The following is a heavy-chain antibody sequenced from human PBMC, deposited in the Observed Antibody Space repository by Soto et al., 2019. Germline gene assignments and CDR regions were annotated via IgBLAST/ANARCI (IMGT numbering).Heavy chain of an antibody. CDR1: GYTFSSYG. CDR2: ISGYNGNT. D-gene: IGHD6-6*01. CDR3: AREGQLGY. Sequence: QVQLVQSGAEVKKPGASVKVSCKTSGYTFSSYGFSWVRQAPGQGLEWIGWISGYNGNTNYAQRFQGRVTMTTDTATSTAYVELRSLRCDDTAVYYCAREGQLGYWGQGTLVTVSS. V-gene: IGHV1-18*01. J-gene: IGHJ4*02.